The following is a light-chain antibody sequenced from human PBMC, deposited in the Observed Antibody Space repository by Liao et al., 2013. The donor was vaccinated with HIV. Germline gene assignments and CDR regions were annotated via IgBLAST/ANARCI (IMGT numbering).Light chain of an antibody. V-gene: IGLV3-1*01. Sequence: SYELTQPPSVSVSPGQTASITCSGDKLGDKYACWYQQKPGQAPVLVIYYDSDRPSGIPERFSGSNSGNTATLTISRVEAGDEADYYCQVWDSSSDHVFGGGTKLTVL. J-gene: IGLJ3*02. CDR1: KLGDKY. CDR2: YDS. CDR3: QVWDSSSDHV.